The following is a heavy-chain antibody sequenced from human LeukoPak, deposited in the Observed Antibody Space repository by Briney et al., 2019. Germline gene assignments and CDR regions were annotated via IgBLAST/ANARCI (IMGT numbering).Heavy chain of an antibody. CDR3: ARGRGPDYGDYTVLGY. CDR1: GGSFSGYY. CDR2: INHSGST. D-gene: IGHD4-17*01. J-gene: IGHJ4*02. Sequence: SETLSLTCAVYGGSFSGYYWSWIRQPPGKGLEWIGEINHSGSTNYNPSLKSRVTISVDTSKNQFSLKLSSVTAADTAVYYCARGRGPDYGDYTVLGYWGQGTLVTVSS. V-gene: IGHV4-34*01.